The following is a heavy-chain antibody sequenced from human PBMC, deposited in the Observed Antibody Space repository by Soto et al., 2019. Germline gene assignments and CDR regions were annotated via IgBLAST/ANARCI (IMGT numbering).Heavy chain of an antibody. CDR1: GFTFSSYA. V-gene: IGHV3-23*01. CDR3: AKIISARLFYFAMDV. Sequence: PGGSLRLSCAASGFTFSSYAMSWVRQAPGKGLEWVSGIVGSGGSRDYAESVKGRFTISKDNSKNTLYLQMNSLRADDTAVYYCAKIISARLFYFAMDVWGQRTTVTVSS. CDR2: IVGSGGSR. D-gene: IGHD6-6*01. J-gene: IGHJ6*02.